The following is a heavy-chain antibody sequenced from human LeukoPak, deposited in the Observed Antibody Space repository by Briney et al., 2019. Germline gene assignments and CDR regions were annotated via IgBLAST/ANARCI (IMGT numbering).Heavy chain of an antibody. CDR1: GGSISSSSYY. J-gene: IGHJ3*02. V-gene: IGHV4-39*07. CDR2: IYYSGST. Sequence: SETLSLTCTVSGGSISSSSYYWGWIRQPPGKGLEWIGSIYYSGSTYYNPSLKSRVTISVDTSKNQFSLKLSSVTAADTAVYYCARTREVLAFDIWGQGTMVTVSS. CDR3: ARTREVLAFDI.